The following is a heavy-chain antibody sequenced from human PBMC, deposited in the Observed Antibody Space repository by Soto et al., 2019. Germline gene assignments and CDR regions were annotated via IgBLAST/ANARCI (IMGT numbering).Heavy chain of an antibody. V-gene: IGHV6-1*01. Sequence: AETLSRTCSSYGHSVSRIRAACHSIRQSPSRGLEWLGRTYYRSKWYNDYAVSVKSRITINPDTSKNQFSLQLNSVTPEDTAVYYCAINSYGYYYYSMDVWGQGTMV. CDR1: GHSVSRIRAA. CDR3: AINSYGYYYYSMDV. CDR2: TYYRSKWYN. D-gene: IGHD5-18*01. J-gene: IGHJ6*01.